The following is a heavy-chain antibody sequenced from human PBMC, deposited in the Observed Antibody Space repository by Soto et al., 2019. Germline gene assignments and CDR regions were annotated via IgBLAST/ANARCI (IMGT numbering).Heavy chain of an antibody. CDR3: AKDLRGPGYCSSTSCYGSCWFDP. CDR1: GFTFSSYW. Sequence: GGSLRLSCAASGFTFSSYWMSWVRQAPGKGLEWVANIKQGGSEKYYVDSVKGRFTISRDNSKNSLYLQMNSLRAEDTAVYYCAKDLRGPGYCSSTSCYGSCWFDPWGQGTLVTVSS. D-gene: IGHD2-2*01. CDR2: IKQGGSEK. J-gene: IGHJ5*02. V-gene: IGHV3-7*03.